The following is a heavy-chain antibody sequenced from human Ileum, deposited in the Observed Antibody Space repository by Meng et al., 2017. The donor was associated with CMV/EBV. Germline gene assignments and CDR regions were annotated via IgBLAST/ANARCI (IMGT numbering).Heavy chain of an antibody. Sequence: VQMQRSGPGLVRPSETLSLICTVSGGSISTYCWNWIRQSAGKRLEWIGRICGTGTIQYNPSFKSRLTLSLDTSKSQFSLRLTSVTAADTAVYFCARRVREVRERSWENWLTPWGQGILVTVSS. V-gene: IGHV4-4*07. D-gene: IGHD3-10*01. CDR1: GGSISTYC. CDR2: ICGTGTI. J-gene: IGHJ5*02. CDR3: ARRVREVRERSWENWLTP.